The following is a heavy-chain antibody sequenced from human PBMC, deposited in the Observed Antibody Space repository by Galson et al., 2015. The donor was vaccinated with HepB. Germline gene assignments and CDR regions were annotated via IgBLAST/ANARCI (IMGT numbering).Heavy chain of an antibody. CDR1: GGSINNTSYY. D-gene: IGHD3-10*01. CDR3: ARFDRRFEYFQH. Sequence: SETLSLTCTVSGGSINNTSYYWGWVRQPPGKGLEWIGNIYFSGSTYYNPSLKSRVTISVDTSRHLFSLNLSSVTAADTAVYYCARFDRRFEYFQHWGQGTLVTVSS. CDR2: IYFSGST. V-gene: IGHV4-39*01. J-gene: IGHJ1*01.